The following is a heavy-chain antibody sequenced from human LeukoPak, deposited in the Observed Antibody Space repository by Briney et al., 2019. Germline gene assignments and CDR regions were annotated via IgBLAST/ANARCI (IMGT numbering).Heavy chain of an antibody. D-gene: IGHD3-22*01. CDR3: AKDRGYYDSSDSDY. CDR1: GFIFNYYG. CDR2: IRYDGSNK. Sequence: GGSLRLSCAASGFIFNYYGMHWVRQAPGKGLEWVAFIRYDGSNKYYADPVKGRFTISRDNSKNTLYLQMNSLRAEDTAVYYCAKDRGYYDSSDSDYWGQGTLVTVSS. J-gene: IGHJ4*02. V-gene: IGHV3-30*02.